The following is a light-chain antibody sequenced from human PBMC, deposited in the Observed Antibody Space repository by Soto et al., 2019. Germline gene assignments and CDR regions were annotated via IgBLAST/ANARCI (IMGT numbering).Light chain of an antibody. CDR3: SSYTSGSTRYV. Sequence: QSVLAQPSPVSASPERSITISCTGTSSDVGGYNYVSWYQQHPGKAPKLMIYDVSNRPSGVSNRFSGSKSGNTASLTISGLQAEDEADYYCSSYTSGSTRYVFGTGTKVTVL. V-gene: IGLV2-14*01. J-gene: IGLJ1*01. CDR2: DVS. CDR1: SSDVGGYNY.